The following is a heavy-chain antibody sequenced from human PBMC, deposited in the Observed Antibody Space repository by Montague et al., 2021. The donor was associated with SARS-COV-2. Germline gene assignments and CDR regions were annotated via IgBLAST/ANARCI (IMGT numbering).Heavy chain of an antibody. CDR3: AREAFGGVIDY. V-gene: IGHV4-59*01. Sequence: SETLSLTCTVSGDSITRSFWTWVRHPPGKGLEWIGYIHYGGSTNHTPSLKSRVTISVNVPKNPFSLKLRSVTAADTAVYYCAREAFGGVIDYWGQGTLVTVSS. CDR1: GDSITRSF. CDR2: IHYGGST. D-gene: IGHD3-16*01. J-gene: IGHJ4*02.